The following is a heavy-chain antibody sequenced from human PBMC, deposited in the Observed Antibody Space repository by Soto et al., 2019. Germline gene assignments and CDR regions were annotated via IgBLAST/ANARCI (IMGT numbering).Heavy chain of an antibody. J-gene: IGHJ5*02. CDR2: INPSGGST. CDR3: PRGLRGIVVVVADLFNCFDP. D-gene: IGHD2-15*01. Sequence: ASGKVCCDASGYTVRSYYMHWLRQAPGQGLERMGIINPSGGSTSYAQQFQGRVTMTRDTSTSTVYMELSSLRSEDTAVYYCPRGLRGIVVVVADLFNCFDPWGQGTLVTVSS. CDR1: GYTVRSYY. V-gene: IGHV1-46*01.